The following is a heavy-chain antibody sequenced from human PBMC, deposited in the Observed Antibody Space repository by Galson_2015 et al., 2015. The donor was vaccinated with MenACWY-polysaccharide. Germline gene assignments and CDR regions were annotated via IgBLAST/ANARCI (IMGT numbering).Heavy chain of an antibody. CDR1: GDSITSGGYF. CDR2: ISYDGGT. J-gene: IGHJ5*02. D-gene: IGHD3-16*01. Sequence: TLSLTCTVSGDSITSGGYFWSWIRQHPGKGLEWIASISYDGGTYYNPSLKSRVTISVDTPNNQFSLKLNSVTAADTAVYYCARGGRAVSIRNWFDPWGQGTLVTVSS. V-gene: IGHV4-31*03. CDR3: ARGGRAVSIRNWFDP.